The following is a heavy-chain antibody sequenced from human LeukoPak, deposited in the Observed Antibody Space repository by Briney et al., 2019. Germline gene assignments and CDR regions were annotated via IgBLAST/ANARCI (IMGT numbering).Heavy chain of an antibody. CDR3: ARAKSYFSGGWFDP. CDR2: INHSGST. Sequence: PSETLSLTCAVYGGSFSGYYWSWIRQPPGKGLEWIGEINHSGSTNYNPSLKRRVTISVDTSKNQFSLKLSSVTAADTAVYYCARAKSYFSGGWFDPWGQGTLVTVSS. V-gene: IGHV4-34*01. J-gene: IGHJ5*02. CDR1: GGSFSGYY. D-gene: IGHD2/OR15-2a*01.